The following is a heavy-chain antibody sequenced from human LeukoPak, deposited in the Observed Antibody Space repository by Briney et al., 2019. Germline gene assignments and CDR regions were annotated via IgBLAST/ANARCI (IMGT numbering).Heavy chain of an antibody. J-gene: IGHJ4*02. CDR1: GGSISSYY. CDR2: IYTSGST. CDR3: ASGTDYYDSSGYLSPFDY. D-gene: IGHD3-22*01. V-gene: IGHV4-4*07. Sequence: PSETLSLTCTVSGGSISSYYWSWIRQPAGKGLEWIGHIYTSGSTNYNPSLKSRVTMSVDTSKNQFSLKLSSVTAADTAVYYCASGTDYYDSSGYLSPFDYWGQGTLVTVSS.